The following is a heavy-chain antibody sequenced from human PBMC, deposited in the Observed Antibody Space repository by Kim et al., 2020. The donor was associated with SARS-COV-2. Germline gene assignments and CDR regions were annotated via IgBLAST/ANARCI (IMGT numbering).Heavy chain of an antibody. CDR2: IHYSGST. D-gene: IGHD3-22*01. Sequence: SETLSLTCTVSGGSISSYYWSWIRQPPGKGLEWIGYIHYSGSTNYNPSLKSRVTISVDTSKDQFSLKLSSVTAADTAVYYCASHYYDSSGYYFGAFDYWGQGTLVTVSS. V-gene: IGHV4-59*01. CDR1: GGSISSYY. J-gene: IGHJ4*02. CDR3: ASHYYDSSGYYFGAFDY.